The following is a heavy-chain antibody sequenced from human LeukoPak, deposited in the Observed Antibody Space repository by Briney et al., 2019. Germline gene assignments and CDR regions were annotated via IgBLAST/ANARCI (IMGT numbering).Heavy chain of an antibody. CDR3: ARDSPYDSSKNCIYYFDY. V-gene: IGHV1-2*02. Sequence: ASVKVSCKASGYTFTGYYMHWVRQAPGQGLEWMGWINPNSGGTKYAQKFQGRVTMTRDTSISTAYMELSRLRSDDTAVYYCARDSPYDSSKNCIYYFDYWGQGTLVTVSS. CDR1: GYTFTGYY. D-gene: IGHD3-22*01. CDR2: INPNSGGT. J-gene: IGHJ4*02.